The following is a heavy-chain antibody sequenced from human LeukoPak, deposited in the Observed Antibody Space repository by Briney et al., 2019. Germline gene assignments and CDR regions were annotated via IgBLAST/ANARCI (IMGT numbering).Heavy chain of an antibody. Sequence: SQTLSLACAISGDSLSSNSAAWNWIRQSPSRGLEWLGRTYYRSKWYYEYTVSVKSRITINPDTSKNQFSLQLNSVTPEDTAVYYCARVKILWFGELPYYYYGLDVWGQGTTVTVSS. CDR1: GDSLSSNSAA. V-gene: IGHV6-1*01. CDR3: ARVKILWFGELPYYYYGLDV. D-gene: IGHD3-10*01. J-gene: IGHJ6*02. CDR2: TYYRSKWYY.